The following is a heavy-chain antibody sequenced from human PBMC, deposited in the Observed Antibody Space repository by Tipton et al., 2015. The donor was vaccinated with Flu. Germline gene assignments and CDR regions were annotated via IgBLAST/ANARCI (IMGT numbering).Heavy chain of an antibody. J-gene: IGHJ5*02. CDR1: GGSISSSTHF. CDR2: IFYSEST. D-gene: IGHD4-11*01. Sequence: TLSLTCTVSGGSISSSTHFWGWIRLPPGKGLEWIGSIFYSESTYYNPSLKSRVTISIDTSKSQFSLKLTSVTAADTAVYFCARRDYSNYVSEPKNWFDPWGQGILVTVSS. CDR3: ARRDYSNYVSEPKNWFDP. V-gene: IGHV4-39*01.